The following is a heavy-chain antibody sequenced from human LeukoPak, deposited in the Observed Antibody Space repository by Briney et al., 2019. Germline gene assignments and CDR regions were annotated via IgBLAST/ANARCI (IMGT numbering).Heavy chain of an antibody. J-gene: IGHJ4*02. V-gene: IGHV3-30*18. CDR1: GFTFSSYG. CDR2: ISDDGSNK. CDR3: AKVDCLGSCYRYYFDY. D-gene: IGHD2-15*01. Sequence: GGSLRLSCAASGFTFSSYGMHWVRQAPGKGLEWVAVISDDGSNKYYADSVKGRFTISRDNSKNTLHLQMNSLRAEDTAVYYCAKVDCLGSCYRYYFDYWGQGTLVTVSS.